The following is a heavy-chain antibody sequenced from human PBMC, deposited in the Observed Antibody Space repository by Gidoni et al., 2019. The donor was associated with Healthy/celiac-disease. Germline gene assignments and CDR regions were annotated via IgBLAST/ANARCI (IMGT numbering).Heavy chain of an antibody. V-gene: IGHV4-34*01. D-gene: IGHD3-22*01. Sequence: QVQLQQWGAGLLKPSATLSLTRAAYGGSVSGYYWSWIRQPPGKGLEWIGEINHSGSTHYNPSLKSRVTISVDTSKNQFSLKLSSVTAADTAVYYCARARVYYYDSSGYPPDYWGQGTLVTVSS. CDR2: INHSGST. J-gene: IGHJ4*02. CDR1: GGSVSGYY. CDR3: ARARVYYYDSSGYPPDY.